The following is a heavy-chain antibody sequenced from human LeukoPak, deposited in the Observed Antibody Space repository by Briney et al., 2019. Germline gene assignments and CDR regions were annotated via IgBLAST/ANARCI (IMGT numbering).Heavy chain of an antibody. CDR1: GYTFTGYW. J-gene: IGHJ5*02. CDR2: ISPSGGST. V-gene: IGHV1-46*01. Sequence: ASVKVSCKAFGYTFTGYWMHWVRQAPGQGPEWMGVISPSGGSTIYAQKFKGGVTLTRDMSTSTDYLELSSLRSEDTAVYYCARDHYGDYFPNWFDPWGQGTLVTVSS. D-gene: IGHD4-17*01. CDR3: ARDHYGDYFPNWFDP.